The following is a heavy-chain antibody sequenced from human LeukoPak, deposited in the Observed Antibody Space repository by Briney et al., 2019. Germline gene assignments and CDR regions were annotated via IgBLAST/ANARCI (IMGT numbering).Heavy chain of an antibody. CDR2: IYYSGST. CDR3: ARLIRPGSGYYDGEYFQH. D-gene: IGHD3-22*01. V-gene: IGHV4-39*01. J-gene: IGHJ1*01. CDR1: GGSISSSSYY. Sequence: PSETLSLTCTVSGGSISSSSYYWGWIRQPPGKGLEWIGSIYYSGSTYYNPSLKSRVAISVDTSKNQFSLKLSSVTAADTAVYYCARLIRPGSGYYDGEYFQHWGQGTLVTVSS.